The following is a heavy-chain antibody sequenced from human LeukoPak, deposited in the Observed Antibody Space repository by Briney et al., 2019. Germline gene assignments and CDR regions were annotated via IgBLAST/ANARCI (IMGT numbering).Heavy chain of an antibody. J-gene: IGHJ4*02. D-gene: IGHD6-13*01. V-gene: IGHV3-21*01. CDR3: AREVIAAAGTARYFDY. CDR2: ISSSSSYI. CDR1: GFTFSSYS. Sequence: GGSLRLSCAASGFTFSSYSMNWVRQAPGKGLEWVSSISSSSSYIYYADSVKGRFTISRDNAKNSLYLHMNSLRAEDTAVYYCAREVIAAAGTARYFDYWGQGTLVTVSS.